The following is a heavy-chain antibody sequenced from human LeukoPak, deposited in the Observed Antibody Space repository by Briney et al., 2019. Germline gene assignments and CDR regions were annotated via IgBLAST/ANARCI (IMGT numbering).Heavy chain of an antibody. V-gene: IGHV4-59*01. Sequence: PSETLSLTCTVSGGSISSSYWSWIRQPPGKGLEWIGYIYYIGSTNYTPSLKSRVTISVDTSKNQFSLKLTSVTAADTAVYYCAAGEDYWGQGTLVTVSS. CDR1: GGSISSSY. CDR2: IYYIGST. J-gene: IGHJ4*02. CDR3: AAGEDY. D-gene: IGHD3-16*01.